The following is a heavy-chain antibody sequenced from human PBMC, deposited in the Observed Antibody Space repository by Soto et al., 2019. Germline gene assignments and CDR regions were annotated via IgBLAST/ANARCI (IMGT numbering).Heavy chain of an antibody. J-gene: IGHJ4*02. CDR3: AREDAAPGTTIKFDY. V-gene: IGHV1-69*04. CDR2: IIPILGIA. Sequence: ASVKVSCKASGGTFSSFTISWVRQAPGQGFEWMGRIIPILGIANYAQKFQGRVTITADKSTSTAYMELSSLRSEDTAVYYCAREDAAPGTTIKFDYWGQGTLVTVSS. D-gene: IGHD5-12*01. CDR1: GGTFSSFT.